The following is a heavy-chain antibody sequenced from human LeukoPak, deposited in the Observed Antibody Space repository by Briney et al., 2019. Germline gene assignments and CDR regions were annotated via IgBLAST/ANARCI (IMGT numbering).Heavy chain of an antibody. CDR1: GFIVSSYS. J-gene: IGHJ4*02. CDR3: ARARPSMWIDY. D-gene: IGHD5-12*01. Sequence: GGSLRLSCAASGFIVSSYSVNWVRQAPGKGLEWVSVIYSGGSTYYADSVKGRFTISRDSSNNTLSLQMNSLRAEDTAVYYCARARPSMWIDYWGQGTLVTVSS. CDR2: IYSGGST. V-gene: IGHV3-66*01.